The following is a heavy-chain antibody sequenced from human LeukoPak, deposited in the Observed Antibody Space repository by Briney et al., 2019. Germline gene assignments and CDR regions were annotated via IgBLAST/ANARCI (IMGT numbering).Heavy chain of an antibody. J-gene: IGHJ6*04. Sequence: GGSLRLSCVGSGFIFSDYYMTWVRQAPGKGLEWVAYISRSGNNIYYAESVKGRFTISRDNVENSLYLHMSGLRAEDTASYSCARSYGDVWGKGTMVTVSS. D-gene: IGHD3-10*01. CDR1: GFIFSDYY. CDR2: ISRSGNNI. V-gene: IGHV3-11*04. CDR3: ARSYGDV.